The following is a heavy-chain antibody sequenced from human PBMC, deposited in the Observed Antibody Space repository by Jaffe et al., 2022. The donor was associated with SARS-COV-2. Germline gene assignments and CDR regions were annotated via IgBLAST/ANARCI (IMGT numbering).Heavy chain of an antibody. D-gene: IGHD3-22*01. CDR3: AKDRSYYDSSGYLDY. J-gene: IGHJ4*02. V-gene: IGHV3-9*01. CDR2: ISWNSGSI. CDR1: GFTFDDYA. Sequence: EVQLVESGGGLVQPGRSLRLSCAASGFTFDDYAMHWVRQAPGKGLEWVSGISWNSGSIGYADSVKGRFTISRDNAKNSLYLQMNSLRAEDTALYYCAKDRSYYDSSGYLDYWGQGTLVTVSS.